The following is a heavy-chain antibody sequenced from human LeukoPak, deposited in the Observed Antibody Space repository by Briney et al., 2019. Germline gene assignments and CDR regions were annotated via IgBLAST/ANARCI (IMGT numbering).Heavy chain of an antibody. J-gene: IGHJ4*02. D-gene: IGHD4-11*01. CDR3: ARVGRYSKGGGYFDY. CDR1: GGSISSGGYY. CDR2: IYHSGST. V-gene: IGHV4-30-2*01. Sequence: SETLSLTCTVSGGSISSGGYYWSWIRQPPGKGLEWIGYIYHSGSTYYNPSLKSRVTISVDRSKNQFSLKLSSVTAADTAVYYCARVGRYSKGGGYFDYWGQGTLVTVSS.